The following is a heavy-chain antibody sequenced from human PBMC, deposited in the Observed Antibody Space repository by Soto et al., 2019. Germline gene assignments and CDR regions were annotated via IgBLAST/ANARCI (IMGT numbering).Heavy chain of an antibody. Sequence: GGSLRLSCAASGFTFSSYAMHWVRQAPGKGLEWVSAITCGGSSKYYADSVKGRFTISRDNSKNTLYLQMNSLRAEDTAVYYCAKDRLCGGDCAWGQGTLVTVSS. CDR3: AKDRLCGGDCA. J-gene: IGHJ4*02. CDR2: ITCGGSSK. V-gene: IGHV3-23*01. CDR1: GFTFSSYA. D-gene: IGHD2-21*01.